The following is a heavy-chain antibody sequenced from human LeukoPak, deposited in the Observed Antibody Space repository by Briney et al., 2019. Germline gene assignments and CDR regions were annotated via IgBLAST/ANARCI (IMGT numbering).Heavy chain of an antibody. Sequence: PGGSLRLSCAASGFTFSIYAMSWVRQAPRKGLQWVSSITSSGDGTYYADSVKGRFTISRDNSENMLYLQMNSLRVEDTAVYFCAKDRPNDYASNGHYYRRDGDYWGQGTLVTVSS. CDR3: AKDRPNDYASNGHYYRRDGDY. V-gene: IGHV3-23*01. CDR2: ITSSGDGT. CDR1: GFTFSIYA. J-gene: IGHJ4*02. D-gene: IGHD3-22*01.